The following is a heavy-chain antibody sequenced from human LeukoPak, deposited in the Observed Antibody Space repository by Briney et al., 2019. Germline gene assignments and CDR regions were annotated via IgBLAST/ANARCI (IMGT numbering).Heavy chain of an antibody. D-gene: IGHD6-13*01. CDR1: GFTFSSYA. J-gene: IGHJ4*02. Sequence: GGSLRLSCAASGFTFSSYAMHWVRQAPGKGLEWVAVISYDGSNKYYADSVKGRFTISRDNSKNTLYLQMNSLRAEDTAVYYCARENIAAAAPAYWGQGTLVTVSS. CDR3: ARENIAAAAPAY. V-gene: IGHV3-30-3*01. CDR2: ISYDGSNK.